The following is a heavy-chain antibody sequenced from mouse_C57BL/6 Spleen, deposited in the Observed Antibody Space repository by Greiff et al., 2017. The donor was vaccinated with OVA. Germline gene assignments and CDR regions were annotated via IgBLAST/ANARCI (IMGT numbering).Heavy chain of an antibody. D-gene: IGHD4-1*01. CDR2: IYPGSGNT. CDR3: ARFWDDAMDY. CDR1: GYTFTDYY. V-gene: IGHV1-76*01. J-gene: IGHJ4*01. Sequence: QVQLQQSGAELVRPGASVKLSCKASGYTFTDYYIHWVKQRPGQGLEWIARIYPGSGNTYYNEKFKGKATLTAEKSSSTAYMQLSSLTSEDSAVYFCARFWDDAMDYWGQGTSVTVSS.